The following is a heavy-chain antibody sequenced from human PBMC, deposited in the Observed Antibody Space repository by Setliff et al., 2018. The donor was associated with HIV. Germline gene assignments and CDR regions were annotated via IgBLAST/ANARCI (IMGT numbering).Heavy chain of an antibody. J-gene: IGHJ4*02. CDR2: INHSGST. CDR3: ARSPLYSGYERYYFDY. D-gene: IGHD5-12*01. V-gene: IGHV4-34*01. CDR1: GGSFSNYY. Sequence: SETLSLTCAVYGGSFSNYYWSWIRQPPGKGLEWIGEINHSGSTNYNPSLKSRVTISVDTSKNRFSLKLSSVTAADTAVYYCARSPLYSGYERYYFDYWGQGTLVTVS.